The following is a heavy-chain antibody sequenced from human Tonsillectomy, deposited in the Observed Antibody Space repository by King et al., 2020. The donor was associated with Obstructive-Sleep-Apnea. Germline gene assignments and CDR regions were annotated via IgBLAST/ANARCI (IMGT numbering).Heavy chain of an antibody. Sequence: VQLVQSGGGLVQPGGSLRLSCATSRFIFSSYAMSWVRQALGKGLEWVSLISGSGDSTNYADSVKGRFTISRDNSKNTLYLQMNSLRAEDTAVYYCAKYPRAEFYYSGMDVWGQGTTVSVSS. D-gene: IGHD1-14*01. J-gene: IGHJ6*02. V-gene: IGHV3-23*04. CDR2: ISGSGDST. CDR3: AKYPRAEFYYSGMDV. CDR1: RFIFSSYA.